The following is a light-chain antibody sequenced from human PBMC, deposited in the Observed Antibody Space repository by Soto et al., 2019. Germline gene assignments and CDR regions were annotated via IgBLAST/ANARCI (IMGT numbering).Light chain of an antibody. V-gene: IGLV1-40*01. Sequence: QSVLTQPPSVSGAPGQRVTISCTGSTTNIGAGYEVHWYQQRPGTAPKLLVSGHNIRPSGVPDRFYGSKSGTSASLAITGLQAEDEADYYCAAWDDTLSAPWVFGGGTKLTVL. CDR1: TTNIGAGYE. J-gene: IGLJ3*02. CDR2: GHN. CDR3: AAWDDTLSAPWV.